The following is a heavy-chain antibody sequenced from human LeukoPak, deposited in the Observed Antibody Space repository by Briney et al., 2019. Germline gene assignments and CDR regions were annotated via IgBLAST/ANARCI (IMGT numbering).Heavy chain of an antibody. CDR3: ARRSSGWAEYFQH. CDR1: GFTFGDYA. J-gene: IGHJ1*01. V-gene: IGHV3-7*03. Sequence: GGSLRLSCTASGFTFGDYAMSLVRQARGKGLEWVANIKQDGSEKYYVDSMKGRFTISRDNAKNSLYLQMNSLRAQDTAVYYCARRSSGWAEYFQHWGQGTLVTVSS. D-gene: IGHD6-19*01. CDR2: IKQDGSEK.